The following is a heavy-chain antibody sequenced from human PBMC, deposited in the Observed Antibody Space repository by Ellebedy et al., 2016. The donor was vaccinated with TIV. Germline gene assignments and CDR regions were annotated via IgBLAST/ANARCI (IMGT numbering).Heavy chain of an antibody. Sequence: AASVKVSCKASGYAFINYAIHWVRQAPGQRPEWMGWISGGNDNRKYLEKLQGRVTMTKDTSASTAYMELGSPRSEDTAVYYCTRQMTAIGGGFDPWGQGTLVTVSS. CDR3: TRQMTAIGGGFDP. CDR1: GYAFINYA. D-gene: IGHD5-18*01. J-gene: IGHJ5*02. V-gene: IGHV1-3*01. CDR2: ISGGNDNR.